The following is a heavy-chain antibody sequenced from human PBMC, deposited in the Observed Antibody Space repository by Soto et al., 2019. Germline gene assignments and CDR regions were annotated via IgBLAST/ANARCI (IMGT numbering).Heavy chain of an antibody. Sequence: EVHLLESGGGLVQPGGSLRLSCVASKFPFTDFAMNWVRQAPGKGLEWVSAVSGRGDTTYYADSVNGRFTIPRDNSQNIVLLQRHSLRAEDTGVYYCAKDLDTITATTFDFWGQGTLVTVSS. CDR3: AKDLDTITATTFDF. V-gene: IGHV3-23*01. J-gene: IGHJ4*02. D-gene: IGHD1-7*01. CDR1: KFPFTDFA. CDR2: VSGRGDTT.